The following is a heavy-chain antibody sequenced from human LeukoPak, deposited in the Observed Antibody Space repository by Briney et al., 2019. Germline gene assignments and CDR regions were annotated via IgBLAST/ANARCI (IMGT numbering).Heavy chain of an antibody. V-gene: IGHV4-59*11. CDR2: ISYSGST. D-gene: IGHD2-21*01. CDR3: ARGSRIRYYYYYYMDV. Sequence: SETLSLTCTASGGSISSHYWSWIRQPPGKGLEWIGYISYSGSTNYNPSLKSRVTISVDTSKNQFSLKLSSVTAADTAVYSCARGSRIRYYYYYYMDVWDKGTTVTVSS. J-gene: IGHJ6*03. CDR1: GGSISSHY.